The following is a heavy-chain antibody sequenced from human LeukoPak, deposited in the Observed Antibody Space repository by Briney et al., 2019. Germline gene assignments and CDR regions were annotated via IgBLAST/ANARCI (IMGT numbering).Heavy chain of an antibody. CDR3: AKDRSSGPHFYYGMDV. J-gene: IGHJ6*02. Sequence: GRSLRLSCAPSGFTFSIYGIHWVRQSPGKGLEWVAVVSYLGDEQFYAESVKGQFTTSRDNYKKTVFLQMNSLRGEDTSVYYCAKDRSSGPHFYYGMDVWGRGNTVSVSS. CDR2: VSYLGDEQ. V-gene: IGHV3-30*18. D-gene: IGHD3-22*01. CDR1: GFTFSIYG.